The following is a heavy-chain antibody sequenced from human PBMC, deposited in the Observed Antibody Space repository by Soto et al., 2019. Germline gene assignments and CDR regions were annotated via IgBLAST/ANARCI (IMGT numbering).Heavy chain of an antibody. CDR3: AREIREAVGRGHHYYGIDV. D-gene: IGHD6-13*01. J-gene: IGHJ6*02. CDR2: IGTIGDT. V-gene: IGHV3-13*04. CDR1: GFNFRNYD. Sequence: EVQLVEFGGGLVQPGGSRRLSCAASGFNFRNYDMHWVRHVPGKGLEWVSAIGTIGDTYYRDSVKGRFTISREDAKYSLYLQMNSLTAGDTAVYYCAREIREAVGRGHHYYGIDVWGQGTTVTVSS.